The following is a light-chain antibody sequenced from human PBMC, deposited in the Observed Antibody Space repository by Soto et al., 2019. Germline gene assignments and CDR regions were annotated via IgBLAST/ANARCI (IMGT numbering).Light chain of an antibody. CDR2: GVS. V-gene: IGKV3-20*01. CDR1: QSIGSSY. J-gene: IGKJ3*01. CDR3: QQYGRAPLT. Sequence: EILLTQSPGTLSLSPGERATLSCRASQSIGSSYLAWYQVKPGQVPRLLIYGVSSRATGIPDRFSGSGSGTDFTHTISRLETGDFGVYYCQQYGRAPLTFGPGTKVEIK.